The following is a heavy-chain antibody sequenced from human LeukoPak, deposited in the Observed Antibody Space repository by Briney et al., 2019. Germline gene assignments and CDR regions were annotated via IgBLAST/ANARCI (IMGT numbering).Heavy chain of an antibody. Sequence: SETLSLTCTVSGGSISSGSYYWSWIRQPAGKGLEWIGRIYTSGSTNYNPSLKSRVTISVDTSKNQFSLKLSSVTAADTAVYYCAREVGYYYDSSGYNYWGQGTLVTVSS. J-gene: IGHJ4*02. CDR3: AREVGYYYDSSGYNY. V-gene: IGHV4-61*02. CDR2: IYTSGST. D-gene: IGHD3-22*01. CDR1: GGSISSGSYY.